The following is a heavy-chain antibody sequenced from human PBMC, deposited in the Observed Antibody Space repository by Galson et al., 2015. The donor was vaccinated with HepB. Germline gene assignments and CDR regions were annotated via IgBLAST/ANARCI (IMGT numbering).Heavy chain of an antibody. CDR1: GFTFSAYG. D-gene: IGHD2-15*01. CDR2: ISYDGRNK. CDR3: AKWGFGCSGANCYGYGMDV. Sequence: SLRLSCAASGFTFSAYGMHWVRQAPGKGLEWVAFISYDGRNKYYADSVKGRFTISRDNSKNTVSLQMNSLRAEDTAVYHCAKWGFGCSGANCYGYGMDVWGQGTTVTVSS. V-gene: IGHV3-30*18. J-gene: IGHJ6*02.